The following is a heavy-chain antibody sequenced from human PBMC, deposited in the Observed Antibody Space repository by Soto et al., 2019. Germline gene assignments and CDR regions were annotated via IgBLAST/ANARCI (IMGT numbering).Heavy chain of an antibody. V-gene: IGHV3-30*18. CDR2: ISYDGSNK. CDR1: GFTFSSYG. D-gene: IGHD3-22*01. Sequence: GGSLRLSCAASGFTFSSYGMHWVRQAPGKGLEWVAVISYDGSNKYYADSVKGRFTISRDNSKNTLYLQMNSLRAEDTAVYYCAKGLYYYDSSGSPLDVWGQGTTVTVSS. J-gene: IGHJ6*02. CDR3: AKGLYYYDSSGSPLDV.